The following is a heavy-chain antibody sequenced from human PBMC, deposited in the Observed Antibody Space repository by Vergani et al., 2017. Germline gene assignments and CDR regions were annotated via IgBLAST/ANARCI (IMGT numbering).Heavy chain of an antibody. J-gene: IGHJ5*02. CDR3: ARAKPWYNWNPPAWFDP. V-gene: IGHV3-7*01. CDR1: GFTFSSYW. CDR2: IKQDGSEK. Sequence: EVQLVESGGGLVQPGGSLRLSCAASGFTFSSYWMSWVRQAPGKGLEWVANIKQDGSEKYYVDSVKGRFTISRDNAKNSLYLQMNSLRAEDTAVYYCARAKPWYNWNPPAWFDPWGQGTLVTVSS. D-gene: IGHD1-20*01.